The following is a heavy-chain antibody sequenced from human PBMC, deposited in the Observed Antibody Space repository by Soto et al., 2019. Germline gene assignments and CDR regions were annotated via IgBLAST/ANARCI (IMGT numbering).Heavy chain of an antibody. CDR1: GGTFSSYS. CDR2: IIPIFGTA. V-gene: IGHV1-69*13. D-gene: IGHD4-17*01. J-gene: IGHJ4*02. Sequence: ASVKVSCKASGGTFSSYSISWVRQAPGQGLEWMGGIIPIFGTANYAQKFQGRVTITADESTSTAYMELSSLRSEDTAVYYCARLTTVTRHYDYWGQGTLVTVSS. CDR3: ARLTTVTRHYDY.